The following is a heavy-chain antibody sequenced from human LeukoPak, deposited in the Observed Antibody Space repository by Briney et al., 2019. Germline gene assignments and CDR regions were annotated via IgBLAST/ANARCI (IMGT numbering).Heavy chain of an antibody. D-gene: IGHD1-26*01. J-gene: IGHJ4*02. Sequence: ASVKVSCKASGYTFTSNYMHWVRQAPGQGLEWMGIINPTGGSTSYAQKFQGGVTMTRDTSTSTVYMELSSLRYEDTAVYYCARDLKEKWELLGDHFDYWGQGTLVTVSS. V-gene: IGHV1-46*01. CDR1: GYTFTSNY. CDR3: ARDLKEKWELLGDHFDY. CDR2: INPTGGST.